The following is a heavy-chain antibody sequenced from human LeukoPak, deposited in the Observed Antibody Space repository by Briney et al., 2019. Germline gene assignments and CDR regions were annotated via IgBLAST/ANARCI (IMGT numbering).Heavy chain of an antibody. CDR2: INHSGST. V-gene: IGHV4-34*01. J-gene: IGHJ6*02. D-gene: IGHD3-3*01. Sequence: SETLSLTCAVYGGSFSGYYWSWIRQPPGKGLEWIGEINHSGSTNYNPSLKSRVTISVDTSKNQFSLKLSSVTAADTAVYYCARGSYYDFWSGNQPKYYYYGMDVWGQGTTVTVPS. CDR1: GGSFSGYY. CDR3: ARGSYYDFWSGNQPKYYYYGMDV.